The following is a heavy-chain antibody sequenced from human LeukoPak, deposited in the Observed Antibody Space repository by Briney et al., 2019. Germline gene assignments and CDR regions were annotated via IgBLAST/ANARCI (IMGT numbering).Heavy chain of an antibody. CDR3: VRHLSAGRPAFDI. CDR1: GGSISSSDYY. V-gene: IGHV4-39*01. J-gene: IGHJ3*02. Sequence: SETLSLTCSVSGGSISSSDYYWGWIRQPPGKGLEWIGTMFYNGATKSNPSLSSRVTMSIDTSKNQFSLKLRSVTAADTAVYYCVRHLSAGRPAFDIWGQGTMVTVSS. CDR2: MFYNGAT. D-gene: IGHD2-15*01.